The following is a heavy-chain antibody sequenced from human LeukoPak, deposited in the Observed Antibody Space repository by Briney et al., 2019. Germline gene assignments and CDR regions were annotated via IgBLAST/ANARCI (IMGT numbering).Heavy chain of an antibody. CDR3: SRDRGVTYYYYHMDV. J-gene: IGHJ6*03. CDR2: INTDGSST. CDR1: GFTFSSYW. Sequence: PGGSLRLSCAASGFTFSSYWMHWVRHAPGKGLVWVSRINTDGSSTNYADSVKGRFSIFRDNAKYTVSLQMNSLRAEDTAVYYCSRDRGVTYYYYHMDVWGKGTTVTVSS. V-gene: IGHV3-74*01. D-gene: IGHD3-10*01.